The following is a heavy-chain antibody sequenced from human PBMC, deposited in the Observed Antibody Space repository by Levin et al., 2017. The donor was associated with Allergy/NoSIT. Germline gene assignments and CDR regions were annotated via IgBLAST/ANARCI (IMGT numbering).Heavy chain of an antibody. V-gene: IGHV1-2*02. CDR3: ASPIVTGDWASAPGTHYYYYGMDV. CDR1: GYTFTGYY. Sequence: ASVKVSCKASGYTFTGYYMHWVRQAPGQGLEWMGWINPNSGGTNYAQKFQGRVTMTRDTSISTAYMELSRLRSDDTAVYYCASPIVTGDWASAPGTHYYYYGMDVWGQGTTVTVSS. CDR2: INPNSGGT. D-gene: IGHD7-27*01. J-gene: IGHJ6*02.